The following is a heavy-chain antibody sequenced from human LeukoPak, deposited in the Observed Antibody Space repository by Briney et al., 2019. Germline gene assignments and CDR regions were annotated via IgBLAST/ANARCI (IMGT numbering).Heavy chain of an antibody. CDR1: GYSFTTYW. V-gene: IGHV5-51*01. Sequence: GESLKISCKGSGYSFTTYWIGWVRQMPGKGLEWMGIIYPGDSESRHSPSFQGQVTISADKSISTAYLQWSSLKASDTDMYYCARQKYCSGGSCSDYYGIDVWGQGTTVTVSS. D-gene: IGHD2-15*01. CDR2: IYPGDSES. J-gene: IGHJ6*02. CDR3: ARQKYCSGGSCSDYYGIDV.